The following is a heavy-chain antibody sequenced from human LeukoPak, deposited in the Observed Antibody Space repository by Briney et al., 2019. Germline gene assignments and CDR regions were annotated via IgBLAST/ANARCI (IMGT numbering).Heavy chain of an antibody. CDR3: ARDADYGGNPVWFDP. D-gene: IGHD4-23*01. V-gene: IGHV4-59*01. CDR2: IYYSGST. CDR1: GGSISSYY. J-gene: IGHJ5*02. Sequence: SETLSLTCTVSGGSISSYYWSWIRQPPGKGLEWIGYIYYSGSTNYNPSLKSRVTISVDTSKNQFSLKLSSLTAADTAVYYCARDADYGGNPVWFDPWGQGTLVTVSS.